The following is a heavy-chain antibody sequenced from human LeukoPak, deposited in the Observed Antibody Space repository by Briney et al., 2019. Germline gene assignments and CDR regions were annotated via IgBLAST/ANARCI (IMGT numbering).Heavy chain of an antibody. CDR2: IIPILGIA. CDR1: GGTFSSYA. Sequence: ASVKVSCKASGGTFSSYAISWVRQAPGQGLEWMGRIIPILGIANYAQKFQGRVTITADKSTSTAYMELSSLRSEDTAVYYCARGPTSWGTGTRNWFDPWGQGTLVTVSS. CDR3: ARGPTSWGTGTRNWFDP. V-gene: IGHV1-69*04. J-gene: IGHJ5*02. D-gene: IGHD1-7*01.